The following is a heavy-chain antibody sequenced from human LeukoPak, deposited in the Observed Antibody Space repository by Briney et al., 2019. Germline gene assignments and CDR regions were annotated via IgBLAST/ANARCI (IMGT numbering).Heavy chain of an antibody. Sequence: QSGGSLRLSCAASGFTVSSNYMSWVRLAPGRGLEWVSAISGSGGSTFYAGSVKGRFTISRDNSKNRLYLQMNSLGAEDTALYYCAKDLLVGRDYYYYMDVWGKGTTVTVSS. CDR3: AKDLLVGRDYYYYMDV. CDR2: ISGSGGST. V-gene: IGHV3-23*01. CDR1: GFTVSSNY. D-gene: IGHD2-15*01. J-gene: IGHJ6*03.